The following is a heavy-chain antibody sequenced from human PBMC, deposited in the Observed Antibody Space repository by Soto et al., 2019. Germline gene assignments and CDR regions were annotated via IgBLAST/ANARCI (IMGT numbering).Heavy chain of an antibody. J-gene: IGHJ6*02. CDR1: GGTFSSYA. D-gene: IGHD2-21*02. CDR3: VRHLLCGGDWYSPLAYSYYGIDV. CDR2: IIPIFGTA. V-gene: IGHV1-69*06. Sequence: QVQLVQSGAEVKKPGSSVKVSCTASGGTFSSYAISWVRQAPGQGLEWMGGIIPIFGTANYAQKFQGRVTITADKSTSTAYMELSSLRSEDTAVYYCVRHLLCGGDWYSPLAYSYYGIDVWGQGTTVTVSS.